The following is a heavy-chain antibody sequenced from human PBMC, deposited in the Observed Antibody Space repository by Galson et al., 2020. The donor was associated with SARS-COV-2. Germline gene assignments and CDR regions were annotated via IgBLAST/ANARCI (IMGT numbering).Heavy chain of an antibody. D-gene: IGHD2-8*01. Sequence: GESLKISCEASGFTFSSYEMNWVRQAPGKGLEWISYISSSSRPIYYADSVKGRFTISRDNAKNSVYLQMNSLRAEDTAVYYCARQTQYDTCIPLDSWGQGTLVTVSS. CDR2: ISSSSRPI. CDR1: GFTFSSYE. J-gene: IGHJ4*02. CDR3: ARQTQYDTCIPLDS. V-gene: IGHV3-48*03.